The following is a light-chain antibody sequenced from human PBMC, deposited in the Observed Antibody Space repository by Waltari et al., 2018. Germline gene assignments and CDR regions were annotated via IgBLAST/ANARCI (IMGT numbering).Light chain of an antibody. J-gene: IGKJ5*01. CDR1: QRLFPTPNSKTY. CDR2: WAS. CDR3: HHYYIPPLT. V-gene: IGKV4-1*01. Sequence: DIVMTQSPDFLAVSLGERATINCKSSQRLFPTPNSKTYISWYQQKPGQPPKLLIYWASTRGSGVPDRFSGSGSGTDFTLTISSLQAEDVAVYYCHHYYIPPLTFGQGTRLEIK.